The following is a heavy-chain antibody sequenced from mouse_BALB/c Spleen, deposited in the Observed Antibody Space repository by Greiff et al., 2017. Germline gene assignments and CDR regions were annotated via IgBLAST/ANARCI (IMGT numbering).Heavy chain of an antibody. V-gene: IGHV5-4*02. CDR1: GFTFSDYY. CDR3: ARDDGNYGFAY. J-gene: IGHJ3*01. D-gene: IGHD2-1*01. Sequence: EVHLVESGGGLVKPGGSLKLSCAASGFTFSDYYMYWVRQTPEKRLEWVATISDGGSYTYYPDSVKGRFTISRDNAKNNLYLQMSSLKSEDTAMYYCARDDGNYGFAYWGQGTLVTVSA. CDR2: ISDGGSYT.